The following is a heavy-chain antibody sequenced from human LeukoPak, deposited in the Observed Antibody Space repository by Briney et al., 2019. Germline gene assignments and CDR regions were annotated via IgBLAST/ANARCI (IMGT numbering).Heavy chain of an antibody. D-gene: IGHD3-22*01. V-gene: IGHV4-59*08. CDR2: IHYTGST. J-gene: IGHJ2*01. CDR3: ARWNYFDNSGYYSDWYFDL. CDR1: GGSISSYY. Sequence: SETLSLTCSVSGGSISSYYWSWIRQPTGKGLEWIGYIHYTGSTNYNPSLKSRVTMSLDTSKNQFPMELMSVTAADTAVYYCARWNYFDNSGYYSDWYFDLWGRGTLVTASS.